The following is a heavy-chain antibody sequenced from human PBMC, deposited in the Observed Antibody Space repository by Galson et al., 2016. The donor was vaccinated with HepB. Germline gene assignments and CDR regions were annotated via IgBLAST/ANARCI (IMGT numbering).Heavy chain of an antibody. J-gene: IGHJ3*02. CDR3: ARHSITIFGMVTDAFDI. Sequence: QSGAEVKKPGESLRISCKGSGHTFSNYWISWVRQMPGKGLEWMGRIDPRDSYINSSPSLQGHVTISVDKSISTAYLQWSSLKATDTAMYYCARHSITIFGMVTDAFDIWGQGTMVTVSS. CDR1: GHTFSNYW. CDR2: IDPRDSYI. V-gene: IGHV5-10-1*01. D-gene: IGHD3-3*01.